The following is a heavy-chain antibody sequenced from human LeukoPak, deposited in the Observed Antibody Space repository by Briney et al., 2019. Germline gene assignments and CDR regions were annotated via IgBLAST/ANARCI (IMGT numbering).Heavy chain of an antibody. D-gene: IGHD3-3*01. CDR1: GFTFSDYY. CDR3: ARVFRPSLTVFIIRGAFDI. J-gene: IGHJ3*02. V-gene: IGHV3-30-3*01. Sequence: PGGSLRLSCAASGFTFSDYYMSWIRQAPGKGLQWVAVISYDGSIKSYAGSVKGRFTISRDNSKNTLSLQMNSLRAEDTAVYYCARVFRPSLTVFIIRGAFDIWGQGTMVTVSS. CDR2: ISYDGSIK.